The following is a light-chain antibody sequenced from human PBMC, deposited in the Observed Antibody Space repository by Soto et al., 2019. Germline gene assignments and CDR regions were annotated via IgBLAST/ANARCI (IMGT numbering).Light chain of an antibody. CDR3: QQYGSSPKT. V-gene: IGKV3-20*01. CDR1: QSVSSSY. CDR2: GAS. J-gene: IGKJ1*01. Sequence: EIVLTQSPGTLSLSPGERATLSCRASQSVSSSYLAWYQQKPGQAPRLLIYGASSRATGIPDRFSGSWAGTDFTLTISRREPEDFAVYYCQQYGSSPKTFGQGTKVEIK.